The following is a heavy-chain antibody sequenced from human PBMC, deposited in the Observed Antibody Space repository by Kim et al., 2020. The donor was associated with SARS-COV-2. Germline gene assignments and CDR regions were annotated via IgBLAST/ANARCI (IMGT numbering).Heavy chain of an antibody. CDR3: ARDRATAGLFDY. D-gene: IGHD6-13*01. Sequence: GGSLRLSCVASGFSFTTYWMAWVRQAPGKGLEWVANIKPDASEKYYVDSVRGRFSISRDNAKNSMYLQMNSLRAEDTAVYYCARDRATAGLFDYWGQGILVTVSS. J-gene: IGHJ4*02. CDR1: GFSFTTYW. CDR2: IKPDASEK. V-gene: IGHV3-7*03.